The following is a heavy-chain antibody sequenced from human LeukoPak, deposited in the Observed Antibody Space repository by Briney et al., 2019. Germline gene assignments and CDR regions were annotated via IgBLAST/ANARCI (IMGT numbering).Heavy chain of an antibody. CDR3: AREGSGSYRPAFDP. D-gene: IGHD3-10*01. CDR2: INHSGST. Sequence: SETLSLTCAVYGGSFSGYYWSWIRQPPGKGLEWIGEINHSGSTNYNPSLKSRVTISVDTSKNQFSLKLSSVTAADTAVYYCAREGSGSYRPAFDPWDRGTLVTVSS. J-gene: IGHJ5*02. CDR1: GGSFSGYY. V-gene: IGHV4-34*01.